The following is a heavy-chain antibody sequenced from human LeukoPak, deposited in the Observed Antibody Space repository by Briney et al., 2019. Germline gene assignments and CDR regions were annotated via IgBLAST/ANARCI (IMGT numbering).Heavy chain of an antibody. D-gene: IGHD5-24*01. V-gene: IGHV1-69*13. CDR2: IIPIFGTA. CDR3: ARDQVDGYNSRYSRPQARNLDY. Sequence: SVKVSCKASGGTFSSYAISWVRQAPGQGLEWMGGIIPIFGTANYAQKFQGRVTITADESTSTAYMELSSLRSEDTAVYYCARDQVDGYNSRYSRPQARNLDYWGQGTLVTVSS. J-gene: IGHJ4*02. CDR1: GGTFSSYA.